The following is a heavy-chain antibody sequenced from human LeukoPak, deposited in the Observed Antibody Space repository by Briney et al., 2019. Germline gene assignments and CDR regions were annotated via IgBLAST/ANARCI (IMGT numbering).Heavy chain of an antibody. D-gene: IGHD5-12*01. Sequence: SETLSLTCAVSGGSISSGGYSWSWIRQPPGKGLEWIGYIYHSGSTYYNPSLKSRVTISVDRSKNQFSLKLSSVTAADTAVYYCARGYSGYDLADYWGQGTLVTVSS. CDR3: ARGYSGYDLADY. V-gene: IGHV4-30-2*01. J-gene: IGHJ4*02. CDR2: IYHSGST. CDR1: GGSISSGGYS.